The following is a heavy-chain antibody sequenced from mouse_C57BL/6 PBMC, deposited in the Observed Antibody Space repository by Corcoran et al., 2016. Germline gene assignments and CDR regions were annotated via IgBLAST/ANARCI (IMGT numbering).Heavy chain of an antibody. CDR3: AWYFDV. Sequence: DVQLQASGPGLVKPSQSLSLTCSVTGYSITSGYYWNWIRQFPGNKLEWMGYISYDGSNNYNPSLKNRISITRDTSKNQFFLKLNSVTTEDTATYYCAWYFDVWGTGTTVTVSS. V-gene: IGHV3-6*01. CDR1: GYSITSGYY. J-gene: IGHJ1*03. CDR2: ISYDGSN.